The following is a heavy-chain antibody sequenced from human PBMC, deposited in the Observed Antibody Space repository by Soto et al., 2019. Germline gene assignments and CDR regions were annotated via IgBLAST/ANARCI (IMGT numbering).Heavy chain of an antibody. D-gene: IGHD2-2*01. V-gene: IGHV3-21*01. CDR1: GFTFSSYS. Sequence: LRLSCAASGFTFSSYSMNWVRQAPGKGLEWVSSISSSSSYIYYADSVKGRFTISRDNAKNSLYLQMNSLRAEDTAVYYCARVYCSSTSCRGSWFDPWGQGTLVTVS. J-gene: IGHJ5*02. CDR3: ARVYCSSTSCRGSWFDP. CDR2: ISSSSSYI.